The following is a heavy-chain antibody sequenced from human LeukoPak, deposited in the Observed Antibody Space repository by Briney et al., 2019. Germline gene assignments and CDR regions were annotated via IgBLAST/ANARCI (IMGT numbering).Heavy chain of an antibody. V-gene: IGHV4-34*01. CDR2: VNHHGRT. Sequence: PSETLSLTCAVYGGSFSDYRWSWIRQPPGKGLQWVGEVNHHGRTDYSPSLTSRVTMSVDTSKSQFYLRLTSVTAADTAVYFCARGHISMDPQIVWTGYYRTDWFDPWGQGTLVTVSS. D-gene: IGHD3/OR15-3a*01. J-gene: IGHJ5*02. CDR1: GGSFSDYR. CDR3: ARGHISMDPQIVWTGYYRTDWFDP.